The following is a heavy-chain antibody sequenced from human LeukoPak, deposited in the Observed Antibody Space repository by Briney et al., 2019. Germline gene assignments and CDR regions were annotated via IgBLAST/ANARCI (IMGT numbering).Heavy chain of an antibody. CDR3: ARGLLDGYTHPAAFGI. Sequence: SETLSLTCTVSGGSISSGSYYWSWIRQPAGKGLEWIEYIYYSGSTNYNPSLKSRVTISVDTSKNQFSLKLSSVTAADTAVYYCARGLLDGYTHPAAFGIWGQGTMVTVSS. CDR1: GGSISSGSYY. V-gene: IGHV4-61*10. D-gene: IGHD5-24*01. J-gene: IGHJ3*02. CDR2: IYYSGST.